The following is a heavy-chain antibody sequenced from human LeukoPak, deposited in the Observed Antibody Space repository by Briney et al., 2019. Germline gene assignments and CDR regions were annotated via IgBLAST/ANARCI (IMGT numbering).Heavy chain of an antibody. CDR2: INPSGGGT. D-gene: IGHD3-10*01. V-gene: IGHV1-46*01. Sequence: GASVKVSCKASGYSFTNYYIHWVRQAPGQGLEWMGRINPSGGGTSYAQKFQGRVTMTRDMSTSTVYMELSSLRSEDTAVYYCARSLLWFGEFSYYYGMDVWGQGTTVTVSS. J-gene: IGHJ6*02. CDR1: GYSFTNYY. CDR3: ARSLLWFGEFSYYYGMDV.